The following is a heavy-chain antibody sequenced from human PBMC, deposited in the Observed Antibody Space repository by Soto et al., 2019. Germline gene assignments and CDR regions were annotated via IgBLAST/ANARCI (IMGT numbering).Heavy chain of an antibody. CDR3: AKAYGSSWALEAFDI. D-gene: IGHD6-13*01. CDR2: VSARSTYI. V-gene: IGHV3-21*01. CDR1: GFTYSSYA. J-gene: IGHJ3*02. Sequence: PGGSLRLSCAASGFTYSSYAMNWVRQAPGKGLEWVSSVSARSTYIYYTDSVRGRFTISRDNAKNSMLRQMNSLRDEDTGVYFCAKAYGSSWALEAFDIWGQGTMVTVSS.